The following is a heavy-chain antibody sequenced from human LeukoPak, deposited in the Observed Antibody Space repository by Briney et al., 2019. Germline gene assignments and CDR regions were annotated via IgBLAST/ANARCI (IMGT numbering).Heavy chain of an antibody. V-gene: IGHV4-59*01. D-gene: IGHD6-19*01. Sequence: SETLSLTCTVSGGSLSSYCWNWIRQPPGKGLEWIGNIYNSGSTNYNPSLKSRVTISVDTSKNQFSLKLSSVTAADTAVYYCASGSSGWVAYWGQGTLVTVSS. CDR3: ASGSSGWVAY. CDR1: GGSLSSYC. J-gene: IGHJ4*02. CDR2: IYNSGST.